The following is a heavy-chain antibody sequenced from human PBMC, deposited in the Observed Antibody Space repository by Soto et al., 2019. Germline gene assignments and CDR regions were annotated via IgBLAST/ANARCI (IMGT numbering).Heavy chain of an antibody. CDR1: GFSLSTRGVG. CDR2: IYWDDDK. D-gene: IGHD6-19*01. CDR3: AHRGSSWQVDY. Sequence: QITLKESGPTLVRPTQTLTLTCTFSGFSLSTRGVGVGWIRQPPGKALEWLGLIYWDDDKRYSPSLKSRLTMTKDTSTNQVVLTMTNLDPVDTATCYCAHRGSSWQVDYWGQGTLVTVSS. V-gene: IGHV2-5*02. J-gene: IGHJ4*02.